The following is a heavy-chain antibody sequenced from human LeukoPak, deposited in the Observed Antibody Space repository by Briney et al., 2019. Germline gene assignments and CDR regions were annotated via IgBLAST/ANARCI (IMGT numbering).Heavy chain of an antibody. J-gene: IGHJ4*02. CDR2: NYHSGST. CDR1: GYSISSGYY. Sequence: SETLSLTCTVSGYSISSGYYWGWLRQPPGKGLEWIGSNYHSGSTYYNPSLKSRVTISVDTSKNQFSLKLSSVTAADTAVYYCAREGGGGITMIVVYFDYWGQGTQVTVSS. D-gene: IGHD3-22*01. CDR3: AREGGGGITMIVVYFDY. V-gene: IGHV4-38-2*02.